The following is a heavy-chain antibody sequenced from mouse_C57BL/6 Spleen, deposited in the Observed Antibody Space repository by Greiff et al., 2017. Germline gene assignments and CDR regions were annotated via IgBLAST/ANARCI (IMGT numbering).Heavy chain of an antibody. V-gene: IGHV1-55*01. J-gene: IGHJ1*03. Sequence: VQLQQPGAELVKPGASVKMSCKASGYTFTSYWITWVKQRPGQGLEWIGDIYPGSGSTHYNEKFKSKATLTVDTSSSTAYMQLSSLTSEDSAVYYCEREGYDGSSQPYWYFDVWGTGTTVTVSS. CDR2: IYPGSGST. CDR3: EREGYDGSSQPYWYFDV. D-gene: IGHD1-1*01. CDR1: GYTFTSYW.